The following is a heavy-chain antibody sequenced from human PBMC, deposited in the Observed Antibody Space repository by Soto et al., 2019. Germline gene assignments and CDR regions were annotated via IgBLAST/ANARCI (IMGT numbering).Heavy chain of an antibody. D-gene: IGHD4-4*01. Sequence: ASVKVSCKASGYTFTGYYMHWVRQAPGQGLEWMGWINPNSGGTNYAQKFQGRVTMTRDTSISTAYMELSRLRSEDTAVYYCARDLFYSNYQGEAYYFYGMDVRGQGTTVTV. CDR1: GYTFTGYY. J-gene: IGHJ6*01. CDR3: ARDLFYSNYQGEAYYFYGMDV. V-gene: IGHV1-2*02. CDR2: INPNSGGT.